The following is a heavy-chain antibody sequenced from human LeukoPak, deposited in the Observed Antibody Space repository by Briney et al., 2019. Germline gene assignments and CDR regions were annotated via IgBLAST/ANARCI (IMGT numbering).Heavy chain of an antibody. D-gene: IGHD3-22*01. CDR1: GFTFSSYW. CDR2: IKQDGSEK. J-gene: IGHJ4*02. Sequence: GGSLRLSCAASGFTFSSYWMNWVRQAPGKGLEWVANIKQDGSEKYYVDSVKGRFTISRDNAKKSLYLQMNSLRAEDTAVYYCARGRYDSRIFDYWGQGTLVTVSS. CDR3: ARGRYDSRIFDY. V-gene: IGHV3-7*01.